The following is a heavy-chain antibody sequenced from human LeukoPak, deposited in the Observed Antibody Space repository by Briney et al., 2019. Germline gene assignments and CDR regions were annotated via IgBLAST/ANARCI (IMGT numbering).Heavy chain of an antibody. D-gene: IGHD6-13*01. V-gene: IGHV5-51*04. CDR3: VRFGLTSSLDY. J-gene: IGHJ4*02. Sequence: GAALQISCKTAGFIFTTYWIGGVRPLAGKGLEWMGIIYPGESDTRYSPSFQGQVTFSVAAPISTAYLPLSGLRASDPAIYSCVRFGLTSSLDYWGQGTLVTVSA. CDR1: GFIFTTYW. CDR2: IYPGESDT.